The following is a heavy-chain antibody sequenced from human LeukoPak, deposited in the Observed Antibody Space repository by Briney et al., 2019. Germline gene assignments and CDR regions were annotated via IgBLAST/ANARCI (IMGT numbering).Heavy chain of an antibody. J-gene: IGHJ4*02. D-gene: IGHD3-3*01. Sequence: SEILSLTCTVSGGSISSSSYYWGWIRQPPGKGLEWIGSIYYSGSTYYNPSLKSPVTISVDTSKNQFSLKLSSVTAADTAVYYCARRNRAYDFWSGCFDYWGQGTLVTVSS. CDR3: ARRNRAYDFWSGCFDY. CDR1: GGSISSSSYY. V-gene: IGHV4-39*01. CDR2: IYYSGST.